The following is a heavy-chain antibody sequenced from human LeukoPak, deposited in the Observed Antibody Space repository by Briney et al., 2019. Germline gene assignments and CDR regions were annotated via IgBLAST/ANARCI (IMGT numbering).Heavy chain of an antibody. D-gene: IGHD6-6*01. Sequence: PGGSLRLSCAASGFTFSSYAMHWVRQAPGKGLEWVAVISYDGSNKYYADSVKGRFTISRDNSKNTLYLQMNSLRAEDTAVYYCAREGVSIAARPKAMGFDYWGQGTLVTVSS. J-gene: IGHJ4*02. V-gene: IGHV3-30*04. CDR2: ISYDGSNK. CDR3: AREGVSIAARPKAMGFDY. CDR1: GFTFSSYA.